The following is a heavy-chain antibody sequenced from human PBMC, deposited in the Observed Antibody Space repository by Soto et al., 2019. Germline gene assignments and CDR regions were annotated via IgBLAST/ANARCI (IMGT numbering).Heavy chain of an antibody. V-gene: IGHV6-1*01. J-gene: IGHJ6*02. D-gene: IGHD1-7*01. Sequence: PSQTLSLTCAISGDSVSSNSAAWNWIRQSPSRGLEWLGRTYYRSKWYNDYAVSVKSRITINPGTSKNQFSLQLNSVTPEDTAVYYCARVPGTLSHDYYYYGMDVWGQGTTVTVSS. CDR3: ARVPGTLSHDYYYYGMDV. CDR2: TYYRSKWYN. CDR1: GDSVSSNSAA.